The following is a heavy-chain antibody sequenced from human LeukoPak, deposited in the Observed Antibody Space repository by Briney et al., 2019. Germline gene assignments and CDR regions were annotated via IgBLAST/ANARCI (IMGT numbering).Heavy chain of an antibody. D-gene: IGHD2/OR15-2a*01. CDR2: IYYRGST. CDR3: ARGRPGPEYYFDY. CDR1: VGFFSSYY. J-gene: IGHJ4*02. V-gene: IGHV4-59*01. Sequence: PSETVSLTCTVCVGFFSSYYWSWLRQPPGEELDGIGYIYYRGSTNYNPSLKSRVTISLDTSKNQFSLKLSSVTAADTAVYYCARGRPGPEYYFDYWGQATLVTVSS.